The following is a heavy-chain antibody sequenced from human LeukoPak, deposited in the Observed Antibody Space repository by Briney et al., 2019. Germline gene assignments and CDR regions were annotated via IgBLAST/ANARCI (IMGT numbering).Heavy chain of an antibody. V-gene: IGHV1-18*01. CDR2: ISAYNGNT. D-gene: IGHD6-13*01. Sequence: ASVEVSCKASGYTFTNYGISWVRQAPGQGLEWMGWISAYNGNTNYAQKLQGRVTMTTDTSTSTVYMELRSLRSDDTAVYYCARERLTSSWYDYWGQGTLVTVSS. J-gene: IGHJ4*02. CDR1: GYTFTNYG. CDR3: ARERLTSSWYDY.